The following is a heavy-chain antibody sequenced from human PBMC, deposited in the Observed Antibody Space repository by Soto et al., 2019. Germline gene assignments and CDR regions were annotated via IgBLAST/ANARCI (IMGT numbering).Heavy chain of an antibody. J-gene: IGHJ4*02. V-gene: IGHV1-69*13. CDR1: GGTFSSYA. CDR2: IIPIFGTA. CDR3: ARDRSSGWYSLDY. D-gene: IGHD6-19*01. Sequence: ASVKVSCKASGGTFSSYAISWVRQAPGQGLEWMGGIIPIFGTANYAQKFQGRVTITADESTSTAYMELSSLRSEDTAVYYCARDRSSGWYSLDYWGQGTPVTVSS.